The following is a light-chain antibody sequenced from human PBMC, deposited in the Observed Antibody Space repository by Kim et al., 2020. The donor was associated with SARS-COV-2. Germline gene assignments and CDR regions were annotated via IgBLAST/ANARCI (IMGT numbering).Light chain of an antibody. CDR2: DVS. Sequence: ITITCTGTSSDVGGYNYVSWYQQHPGKAPKLMIYDVSNRPSGVSNRFSGSKSGNTASLTISGLQAEDEADYYCSSYTSSSTLEGVFGGGTKLTVL. CDR3: SSYTSSSTLEGV. V-gene: IGLV2-14*03. CDR1: SSDVGGYNY. J-gene: IGLJ3*02.